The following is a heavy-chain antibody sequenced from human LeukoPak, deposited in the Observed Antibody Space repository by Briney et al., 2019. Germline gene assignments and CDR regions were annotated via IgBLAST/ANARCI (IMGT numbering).Heavy chain of an antibody. CDR1: GFTFSSYS. V-gene: IGHV3-21*01. Sequence: GGSLRLSCAASGFTFSSYSMNWVRQAPGKGLEWVSSISSSSSYIYYADSVKGRFTISRDNAKNSLYLQMNSLRAEDTAVYYCARDSGGRHILTGYVAYWGQGTLVTVSS. J-gene: IGHJ4*02. CDR2: ISSSSSYI. CDR3: ARDSGGRHILTGYVAY. D-gene: IGHD3-9*01.